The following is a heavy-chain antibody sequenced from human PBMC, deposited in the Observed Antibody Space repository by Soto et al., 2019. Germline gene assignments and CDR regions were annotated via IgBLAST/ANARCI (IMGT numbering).Heavy chain of an antibody. J-gene: IGHJ6*02. CDR3: ARDRGVVGAFYYYYGMDV. Sequence: QVQLVESGGGVVQPGRSLRLSCAASGFTFSSYAMHWVRQAPGKGLDWVAVISYDGSNKYYADSVKGRFTISRDNSKNTLYLQMNSLRAEDTAVYYCARDRGVVGAFYYYYGMDVWGQGTTVTVSS. D-gene: IGHD1-26*01. V-gene: IGHV3-30-3*01. CDR1: GFTFSSYA. CDR2: ISYDGSNK.